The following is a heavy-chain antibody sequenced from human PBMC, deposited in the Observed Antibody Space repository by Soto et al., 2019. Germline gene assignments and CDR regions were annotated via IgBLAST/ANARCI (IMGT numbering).Heavy chain of an antibody. V-gene: IGHV4-4*02. CDR2: IYHSGST. D-gene: IGHD3-10*01. Sequence: PSETLSLTCAVSGGSISSSNWWSWVRQPPGKGLEWIGEIYHSGSTNYNPSLKSRVTISVDKSKNQFSLKLSSVAAADTAVYYCARDNYGSWSYYSYNWFDPWGQGTLVTVSS. CDR1: GGSISSSNW. J-gene: IGHJ5*02. CDR3: ARDNYGSWSYYSYNWFDP.